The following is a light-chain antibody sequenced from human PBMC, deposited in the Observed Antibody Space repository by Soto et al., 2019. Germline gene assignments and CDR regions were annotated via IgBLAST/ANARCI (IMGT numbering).Light chain of an antibody. CDR1: SSDVGGYNF. CDR3: SSYGGSNNLYV. J-gene: IGLJ1*01. V-gene: IGLV2-8*01. Sequence: QSALTQPPSASGSPGQSVTISCTGTSSDVGGYNFVSWYQQHPGKVPKLIIYEVTKRPSGVPDRFSGSKSGNTASLTVSGLHAEDEADYYCSSYGGSNNLYVFGTGTKLTVL. CDR2: EVT.